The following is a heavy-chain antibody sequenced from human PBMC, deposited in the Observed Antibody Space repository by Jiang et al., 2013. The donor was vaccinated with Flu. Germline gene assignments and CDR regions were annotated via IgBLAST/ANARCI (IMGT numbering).Heavy chain of an antibody. CDR1: GFALSTSGMG. CDR2: IYWDDDK. V-gene: IGHV2-5*02. J-gene: IGHJ4*02. CDR3: ARARRGFGEPPLDY. D-gene: IGHD3-10*01. Sequence: PTQTLTLTCTFSGFALSTSGMGVGWIRQPPGKALEWLALIYWDDDKRYSPSLKSRLSITKGTSKNQVVLTMTNMDPVDTATYFCARARRGFGEPPLDYWGQGTLVTVSS.